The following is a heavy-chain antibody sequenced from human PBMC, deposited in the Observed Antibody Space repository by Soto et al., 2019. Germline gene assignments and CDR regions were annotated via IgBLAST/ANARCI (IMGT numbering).Heavy chain of an antibody. Sequence: GGSLRLSCAASGFTFSDYYMSWIRQAPGKGLEWVSYISSGGNTIYYADSVKGRFTISRDNAKNSLYLQMNSLRAEDTAVYCCARDFDTSGYLAFDIWGQGAMVTVSS. CDR2: ISSGGNTI. V-gene: IGHV3-11*01. D-gene: IGHD3-22*01. CDR1: GFTFSDYY. J-gene: IGHJ3*02. CDR3: ARDFDTSGYLAFDI.